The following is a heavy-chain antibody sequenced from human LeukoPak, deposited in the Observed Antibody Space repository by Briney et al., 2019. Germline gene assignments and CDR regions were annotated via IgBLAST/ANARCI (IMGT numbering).Heavy chain of an antibody. V-gene: IGHV5-51*01. CDR3: ARLDTNYYDSSGYYVFDY. CDR2: IYPGDSDT. CDR1: GYSFASHW. D-gene: IGHD3-22*01. Sequence: GESLKVSCKGSGYSFASHWIGWVRQMPGKGLEWMGIIYPGDSDTRYSPSFQGQVTISADKSISTAYLQWSSLKASDTAMYYCARLDTNYYDSSGYYVFDYWGQGTLVTVSS. J-gene: IGHJ4*02.